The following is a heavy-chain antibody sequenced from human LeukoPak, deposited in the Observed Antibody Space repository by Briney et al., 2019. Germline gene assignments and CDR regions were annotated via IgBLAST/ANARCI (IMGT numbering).Heavy chain of an antibody. D-gene: IGHD3-22*01. Sequence: SETLSLTCAVYGGSFSGYYWSWIRQPPGKGLEWIGEINHSGSTNYNPSLKSRVTISVDTSKNQFSLKLSSVTDADTAVYYCARARVYYYDSSGYYSSFDYWGQGTLVTVS. CDR1: GGSFSGYY. CDR2: INHSGST. J-gene: IGHJ4*02. V-gene: IGHV4-34*01. CDR3: ARARVYYYDSSGYYSSFDY.